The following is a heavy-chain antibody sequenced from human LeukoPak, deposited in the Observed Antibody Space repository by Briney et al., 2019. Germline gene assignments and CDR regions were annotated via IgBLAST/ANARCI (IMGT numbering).Heavy chain of an antibody. Sequence: SETLSLTCTVSGGSISGSSYYWGWIRQPPGKGLEWIGSIYYSGSTYYNPSLKSRVTISVDTSKNQFSLKLSSVTAADTAVYYCVHSSSSWGLHFDYWGQGTLVTVSS. J-gene: IGHJ4*02. D-gene: IGHD6-6*01. CDR3: VHSSSSWGLHFDY. V-gene: IGHV4-39*01. CDR2: IYYSGST. CDR1: GGSISGSSYY.